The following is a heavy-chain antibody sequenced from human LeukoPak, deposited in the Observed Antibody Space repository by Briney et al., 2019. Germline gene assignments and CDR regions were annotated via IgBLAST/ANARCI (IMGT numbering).Heavy chain of an antibody. J-gene: IGHJ5*02. CDR2: IYYSGST. CDR3: ARHVGYGNNWFDP. Sequence: SETLSLTCTVSGGSISSYYWSWIRQPPGKGLEWIGYIYYSGSTNYNPSLKSRVTISVDTFKNQFSLKLRSLTAADTAVYYCARHVGYGNNWFDPWGQGTLVTASS. V-gene: IGHV4-59*08. D-gene: IGHD5-18*01. CDR1: GGSISSYY.